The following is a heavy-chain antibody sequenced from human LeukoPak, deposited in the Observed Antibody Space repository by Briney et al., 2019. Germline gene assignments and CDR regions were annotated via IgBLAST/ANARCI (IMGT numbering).Heavy chain of an antibody. Sequence: SVKVSCKASGGTFSSYAISWVRQAPGQGLEWMGGSIPIFGTANYAQKFQGRVTITADESTSTAYMELSSLRSEDTAVYYCARDLTIVVVPAATGRPGWFDPWGQGTLVTVSS. J-gene: IGHJ5*02. V-gene: IGHV1-69*01. D-gene: IGHD2-2*01. CDR2: SIPIFGTA. CDR3: ARDLTIVVVPAATGRPGWFDP. CDR1: GGTFSSYA.